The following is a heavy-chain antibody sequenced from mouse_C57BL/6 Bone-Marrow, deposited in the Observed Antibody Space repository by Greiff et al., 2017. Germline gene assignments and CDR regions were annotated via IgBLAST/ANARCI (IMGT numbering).Heavy chain of an antibody. J-gene: IGHJ1*03. V-gene: IGHV1-81*01. CDR3: AREGGNYDWYFDV. D-gene: IGHD2-1*01. CDR1: GYTFTSYG. CDR2: IYPRSGNT. Sequence: QVQLQQSGAELARPGASVKLSCKASGYTFTSYGISWVKQRTGQGLEWIGEIYPRSGNTYYNEKFQGKATLTADKSSSTAYMELRSLTSEDSAVYFCAREGGNYDWYFDVWGTGTTVTVSS.